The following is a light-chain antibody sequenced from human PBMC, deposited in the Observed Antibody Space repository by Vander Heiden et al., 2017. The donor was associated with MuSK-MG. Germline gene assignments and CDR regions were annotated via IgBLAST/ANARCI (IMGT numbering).Light chain of an antibody. CDR3: QQYYSAPQT. Sequence: DIVMTQSPDSLAVSLGERATINCKSSQSILSVSDNKNYLAWYQQKSGQPPKLLISGASTRESGVPDRFSGSGSETDFTLTISSLQAEDVAVYYCQQYYSAPQTFGPGTKVDIK. CDR1: QSILSVSDNKNY. J-gene: IGKJ3*01. V-gene: IGKV4-1*01. CDR2: GAS.